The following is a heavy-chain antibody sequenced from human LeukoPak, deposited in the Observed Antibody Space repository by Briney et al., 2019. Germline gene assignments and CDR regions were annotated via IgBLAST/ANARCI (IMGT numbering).Heavy chain of an antibody. V-gene: IGHV4-59*01. Sequence: SETLSLTCTVSGGSISSYHWSWIRLPPGKGLEWIGYIYYTGATYYNPSLKSRVTISLDTSKNQFSLKLSSVTAADAAVYYCARAGYSYGTGYYFDYWGQGALVTVSS. CDR2: IYYTGAT. CDR1: GGSISSYH. D-gene: IGHD5-18*01. J-gene: IGHJ4*02. CDR3: ARAGYSYGTGYYFDY.